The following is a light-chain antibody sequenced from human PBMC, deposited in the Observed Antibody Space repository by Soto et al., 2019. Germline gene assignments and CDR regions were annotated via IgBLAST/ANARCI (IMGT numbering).Light chain of an antibody. J-gene: IGKJ2*01. CDR3: QQYYSTPYT. V-gene: IGKV4-1*01. CDR2: WAS. CDR1: QSVLYSSNNKNY. Sequence: DIVMTQSPDSLAVSLGERATINCKSSQSVLYSSNNKNYLAWYQQKPGQPPKLLIYWASTRESGVPDRFSGIGSGKDFPLTISSLQAEDVAVYYCQQYYSTPYTFGQGTKLEIK.